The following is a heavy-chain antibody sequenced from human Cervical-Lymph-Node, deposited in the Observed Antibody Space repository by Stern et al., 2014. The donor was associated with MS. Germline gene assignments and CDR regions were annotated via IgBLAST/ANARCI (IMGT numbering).Heavy chain of an antibody. V-gene: IGHV4-61*01. D-gene: IGHD3-22*01. J-gene: IGHJ4*02. CDR3: ASDSSGYYLSFDY. CDR2: IYYRGST. Sequence: QVQLQESGPGLVKPSETLSLTCTVSGGSVSSGSYYWSWIRQPPGKGLEWIGYIYYRGSTNYNPSLKSRVTISVDTSKNQFSLKLSSVTAADTAVYYCASDSSGYYLSFDYWGQGTLVTVSS. CDR1: GGSVSSGSYY.